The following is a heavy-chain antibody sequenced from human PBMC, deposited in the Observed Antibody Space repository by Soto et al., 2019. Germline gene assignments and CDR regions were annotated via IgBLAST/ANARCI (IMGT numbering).Heavy chain of an antibody. CDR3: TATNGDSSGYYYARSDWFDP. CDR2: IYYSGST. D-gene: IGHD3-22*01. CDR1: GGSISSYY. J-gene: IGHJ5*02. V-gene: IGHV4-59*01. Sequence: SETLSLTCTVSGGSISSYYWSRIRQPPGKGLEWIGYIYYSGSTNYNPSLKSRVTISVDTSKNQFSLKLSSVTAADTAVYYCTATNGDSSGYYYARSDWFDPWGQGTLVTVSS.